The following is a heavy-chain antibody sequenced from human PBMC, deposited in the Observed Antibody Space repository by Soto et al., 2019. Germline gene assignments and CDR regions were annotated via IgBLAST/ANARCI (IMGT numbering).Heavy chain of an antibody. CDR3: ARDSMTTSGGLTVDYYNYMDV. CDR1: GGSISSGGYY. Sequence: QVQLQESGPGLVKPSQTLSLTCTVSGGSISSGGYYWTWIRQHPGKGLGWIGYIYNSRSAYYNPSLRSRVTISVDTSKNQFSLDLSSVTAADTAVYYCARDSMTTSGGLTVDYYNYMDVWGKGTTVTVSS. J-gene: IGHJ6*03. V-gene: IGHV4-31*03. D-gene: IGHD3-16*02. CDR2: IYNSRSA.